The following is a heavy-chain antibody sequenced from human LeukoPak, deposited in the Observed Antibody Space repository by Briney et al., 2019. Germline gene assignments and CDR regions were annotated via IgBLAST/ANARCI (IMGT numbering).Heavy chain of an antibody. V-gene: IGHV4-61*02. CDR3: ARDLGSGPSTRDYYMDV. D-gene: IGHD3-10*01. CDR1: GGSISSDNYS. J-gene: IGHJ6*03. CDR2: VYTSGST. Sequence: MPSETLSLTCTVSGGSISSDNYSWSWIRQPAGKGLEWIGRVYTSGSTNYNPSLKSRVTMSVDTSKNQFSLKLSSVTAADTAVYYCARDLGSGPSTRDYYMDVWGKGTTVTISS.